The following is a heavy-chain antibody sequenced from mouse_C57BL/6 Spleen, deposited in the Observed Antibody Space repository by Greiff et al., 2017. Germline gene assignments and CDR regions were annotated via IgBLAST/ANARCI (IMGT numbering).Heavy chain of an antibody. V-gene: IGHV1-55*01. CDR2: IYPGSGST. J-gene: IGHJ4*01. D-gene: IGHD2-4*01. Sequence: QVQLKQPGAELVKPGASVKMSCKASGYTFTSYWITWVKQRPGQGLEWIGDIYPGSGSTNYNEKFKSKATLTVDTSSSTAYMQLSSLTSEDSAVYYCARSLYDYDYYAMDYWGQGTSVTVSS. CDR1: GYTFTSYW. CDR3: ARSLYDYDYYAMDY.